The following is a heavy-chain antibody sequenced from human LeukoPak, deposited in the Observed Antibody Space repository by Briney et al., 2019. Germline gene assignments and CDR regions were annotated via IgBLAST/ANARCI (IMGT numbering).Heavy chain of an antibody. CDR1: GFTFSDYH. CDR3: ARSPWATVTTGWFDP. D-gene: IGHD4-17*01. CDR2: ISSSGSTI. J-gene: IGHJ5*02. Sequence: PGGSLRLSCAASGFTFSDYHMSWIRQAPGKGLEWVSYISSSGSTIYYADSVKGRFTISRDNAKNSLYLQMNSLRAEDTAVYYCARSPWATVTTGWFDPWGQGTLVTVSS. V-gene: IGHV3-11*04.